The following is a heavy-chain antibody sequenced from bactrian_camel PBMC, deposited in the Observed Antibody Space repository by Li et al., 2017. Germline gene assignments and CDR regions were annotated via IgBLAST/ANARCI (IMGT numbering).Heavy chain of an antibody. J-gene: IGHJ4*01. CDR1: GIASNGLTLSC. CDR2: IGSDGRI. Sequence: VQLVESGGGSVQAGGSLRLSCTASGIASNGLTLSCMAWFRQTPGDEREGVASIGSDGRITIADSVKGRFTISRDNDKNTATLQMDSLRAEDTALYYCATRLSDCAYYTSDGCYSHRGQGTQVTVS. D-gene: IGHD2*01. V-gene: IGHV3S53*01.